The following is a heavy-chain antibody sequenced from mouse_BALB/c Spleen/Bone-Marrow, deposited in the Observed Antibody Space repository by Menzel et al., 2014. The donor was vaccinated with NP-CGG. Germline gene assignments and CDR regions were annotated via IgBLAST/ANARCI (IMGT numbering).Heavy chain of an antibody. D-gene: IGHD2-1*01. V-gene: IGHV1-69*02. CDR2: IYPSDSYA. CDR1: GYTFTSYW. CDR3: ARDGNYVAMDY. J-gene: IGHJ4*01. Sequence: QVQLQQSGAELVRPGASVKLSCKASGYTFTSYWINWVKQRPGQGLEWIGNIYPSDSYANYNQEFKDKATLNVDNSSSTAYMELRNLTSEDSAVYYCARDGNYVAMDYWGQGTSVTVSS.